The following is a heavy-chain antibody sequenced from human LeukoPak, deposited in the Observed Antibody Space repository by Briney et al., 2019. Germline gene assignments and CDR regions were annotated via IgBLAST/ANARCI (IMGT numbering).Heavy chain of an antibody. D-gene: IGHD3-22*01. CDR1: GYTFTGYY. Sequence: SVKVSCKASGYTFTGYYMHWVRQAPGQGLEWMGWINPNSGGTNYAQKFQGRVTMTRDTSISTAYMELSRLRSDDTAVYYCARDRYYYDSSGYLDYWGQGTLVTVSS. CDR3: ARDRYYYDSSGYLDY. V-gene: IGHV1-2*02. CDR2: INPNSGGT. J-gene: IGHJ4*02.